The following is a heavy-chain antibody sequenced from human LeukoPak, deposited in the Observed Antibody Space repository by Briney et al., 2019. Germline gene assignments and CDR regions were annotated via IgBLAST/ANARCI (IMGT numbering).Heavy chain of an antibody. CDR2: IYYSGST. CDR3: ARGRERITMVRGVTPLYYYYGMDV. Sequence: PSETLSLTCTVSGGSISSYYWSWIRQPPGKGLEWIGYIYYSGSTNYNPSLKSRVTISVDTSKNQFSLKLSSVTAADTAVYYCARGRERITMVRGVTPLYYYYGMDVWGQGTTVTVSS. CDR1: GGSISSYY. D-gene: IGHD3-10*01. J-gene: IGHJ6*02. V-gene: IGHV4-59*01.